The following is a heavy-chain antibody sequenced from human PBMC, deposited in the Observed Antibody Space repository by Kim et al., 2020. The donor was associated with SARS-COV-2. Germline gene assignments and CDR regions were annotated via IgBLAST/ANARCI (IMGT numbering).Heavy chain of an antibody. CDR1: GYTLTELS. D-gene: IGHD3-22*01. Sequence: ASVKVSCKVSGYTLTELSMHWVRQAPGKGLEWMGGFDPEDGETIYAQKFQGRVTMTEDTSTDTAYMELSSLRSEDTAVYYCATVIVIYDSSGYPSERDYWGQGTLVTVSS. CDR2: FDPEDGET. J-gene: IGHJ4*02. V-gene: IGHV1-24*01. CDR3: ATVIVIYDSSGYPSERDY.